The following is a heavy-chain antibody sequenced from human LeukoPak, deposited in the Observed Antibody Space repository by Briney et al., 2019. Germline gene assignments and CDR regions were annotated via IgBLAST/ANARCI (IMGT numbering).Heavy chain of an antibody. CDR2: IYYSGST. V-gene: IGHV4-59*08. CDR3: TRHLPGATWFDP. Sequence: SETLSLTCTVSGGSISSYYWSWIRQPPGKGLEWIGYIYYSGSTNYNPSLKSRVTISVDTSKNQFSLRLSSVTAADTAVYYCTRHLPGATWFDPWGQGTQVTVSS. CDR1: GGSISSYY. J-gene: IGHJ5*02. D-gene: IGHD1-26*01.